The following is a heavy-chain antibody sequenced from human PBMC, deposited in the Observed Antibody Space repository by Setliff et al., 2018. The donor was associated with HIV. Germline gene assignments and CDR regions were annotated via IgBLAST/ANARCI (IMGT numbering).Heavy chain of an antibody. D-gene: IGHD3-10*01. V-gene: IGHV3-30*02. J-gene: IGHJ4*02. CDR1: GFTLSNYW. CDR3: AKDKGQKYADY. Sequence: PGGSLRLSCAASGFTLSNYWMHWVRQAPGKGLEWVASIRRDGSNKYYADSVTGRFTISRDDSKNTLYLQMNSLRAEDTAVYYCAKDKGQKYADYWGQGTLVTVSS. CDR2: IRRDGSNK.